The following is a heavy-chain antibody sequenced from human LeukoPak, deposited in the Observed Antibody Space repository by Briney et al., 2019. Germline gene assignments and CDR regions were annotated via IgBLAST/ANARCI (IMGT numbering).Heavy chain of an antibody. J-gene: IGHJ4*02. CDR3: VKDRTYDSTGSYFDY. CDR1: GFTFDDYA. V-gene: IGHV3-9*01. D-gene: IGHD3-22*01. Sequence: GGSLRLSCAASGFTFDDYAMHLVRQAPGKGLEWVSGITWNSGVIRYADSVKGRFTVSRDNAMNSLYLEMNSLRVEDTAFYFCVKDRTYDSTGSYFDYWGQGTLVAVSS. CDR2: ITWNSGVI.